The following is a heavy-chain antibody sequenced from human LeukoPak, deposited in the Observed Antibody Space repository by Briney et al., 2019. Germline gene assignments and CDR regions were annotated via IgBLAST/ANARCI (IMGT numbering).Heavy chain of an antibody. V-gene: IGHV3-23*01. CDR1: GFTFSSYA. CDR3: AKLAWYSGSYIGGSLGYFDY. CDR2: ISGSGGST. J-gene: IGHJ4*02. Sequence: QTGGSLRLSCAASGFTFSSYAMSWVRQAPGKGLEWVSAISGSGGSTYYADSVKGRFTISRDNSKNTLYLQMNSLRAEDTAVYYCAKLAWYSGSYIGGSLGYFDYWGQGTLVTVSS. D-gene: IGHD1-26*01.